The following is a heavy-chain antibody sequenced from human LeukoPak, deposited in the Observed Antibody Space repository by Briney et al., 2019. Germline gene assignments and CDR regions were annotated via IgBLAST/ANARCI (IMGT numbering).Heavy chain of an antibody. D-gene: IGHD2-15*01. J-gene: IGHJ6*02. CDR3: ARAPDCSGGSCPPPYYYYYYGMDV. V-gene: IGHV1-46*01. CDR2: INPSGGST. CDR1: GYTFTSYY. Sequence: ASVKVSCKASGYTFTSYYMHWVRQAPGQGLEWMGIINPSGGSTNYAQKFQGRVTITADESTSTAYMELSSLRSEDTAVYYCARAPDCSGGSCPPPYYYYYYGMDVWGQGTTVTVSS.